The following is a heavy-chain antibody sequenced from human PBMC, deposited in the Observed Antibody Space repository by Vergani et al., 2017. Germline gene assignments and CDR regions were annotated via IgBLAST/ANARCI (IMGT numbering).Heavy chain of an antibody. CDR2: IYTSGAT. Sequence: QVQLQESGPGLVKPSQTLSLTCTVSGGSFSTGCQSWTWLRQSAGKGLEWIGRIYTSGATNYNASLRSRAIMSVDASKKQFSLKLTSVSAADTARYYCVRRMAVAVAGSFDLWGQGTLVTVSS. J-gene: IGHJ4*02. CDR1: GGSFSTGCQS. CDR3: VRRMAVAVAGSFDL. V-gene: IGHV4-61*02. D-gene: IGHD6-19*01.